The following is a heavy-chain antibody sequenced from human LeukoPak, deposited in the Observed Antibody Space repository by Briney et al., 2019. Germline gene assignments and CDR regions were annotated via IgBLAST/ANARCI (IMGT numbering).Heavy chain of an antibody. D-gene: IGHD3-22*01. J-gene: IGHJ4*02. CDR3: AKYPGGIYYDSSGYYYFDY. CDR1: GFTFSSYA. Sequence: GGSLRLSCAASGFTFSSYAMSWARQAPGKGLEWVSAVSGRGYNTYYADSVKGRFTISRDNSKNTLYLQMNSLRAEDTAVYYCAKYPGGIYYDSSGYYYFDYWGQGTLVTVSS. V-gene: IGHV3-23*01. CDR2: VSGRGYNT.